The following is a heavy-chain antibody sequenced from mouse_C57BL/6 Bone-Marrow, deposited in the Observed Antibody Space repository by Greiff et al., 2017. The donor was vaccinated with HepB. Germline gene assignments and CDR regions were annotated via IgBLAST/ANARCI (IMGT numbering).Heavy chain of an antibody. V-gene: IGHV5-12*01. Sequence: EVMLVESGGGLVQPGGSLKLSCAASGFTFSDYYMYWVRQTPEKRLEWVAYISNGGGSTYYPDTVKGRFTISRDNAKNTLYLQMSRLKSEDTAMYYCARHYCGSYYAMDYWGQGTSVTVSS. CDR2: ISNGGGST. J-gene: IGHJ4*01. CDR1: GFTFSDYY. D-gene: IGHD1-1*01. CDR3: ARHYCGSYYAMDY.